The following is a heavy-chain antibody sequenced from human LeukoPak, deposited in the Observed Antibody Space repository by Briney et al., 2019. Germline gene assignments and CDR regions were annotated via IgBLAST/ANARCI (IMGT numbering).Heavy chain of an antibody. V-gene: IGHV4-59*08. CDR3: ARLHSYDSSGYRDAFDI. CDR1: GGSISSYY. J-gene: IGHJ3*02. CDR2: IYYSGST. Sequence: SETLSLTCTVSGGSISSYYWSWIRQPPGKGLEWIGYIYYSGSTNYNPSLKSRVTISVDTSKNQFSLKLRSVTAADTAVYYCARLHSYDSSGYRDAFDIWGQGTMVTVSS. D-gene: IGHD3-22*01.